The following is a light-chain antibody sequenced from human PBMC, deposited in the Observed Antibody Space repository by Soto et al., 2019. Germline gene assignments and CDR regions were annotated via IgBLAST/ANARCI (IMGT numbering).Light chain of an antibody. J-gene: IGKJ3*01. CDR1: QGISSA. V-gene: IGKV1-13*02. Sequence: AIQLTQSPSSLSASVGDRDTITCRASQGISSALAWYQQKPGKAPKLLIYDASSLESGVPSRFSGSGSGTDFTLTISSLQPEDFATYYCQQFNSYLFTFGPGTKVDIK. CDR3: QQFNSYLFT. CDR2: DAS.